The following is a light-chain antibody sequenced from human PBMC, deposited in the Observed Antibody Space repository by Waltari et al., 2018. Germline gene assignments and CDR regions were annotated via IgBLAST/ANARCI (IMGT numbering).Light chain of an antibody. CDR1: QDISKY. Sequence: DVQMTQSPSSLSASVGDRVTVNCQASQDISKYLNWYQQKPGKAPKLLIYEASNLETGVPSRFSGSGSGTDFTFTISSLQPEDTGIYYCQQYDNPTFTFGPGTKVNIK. V-gene: IGKV1-33*01. CDR2: EAS. J-gene: IGKJ3*01. CDR3: QQYDNPTFT.